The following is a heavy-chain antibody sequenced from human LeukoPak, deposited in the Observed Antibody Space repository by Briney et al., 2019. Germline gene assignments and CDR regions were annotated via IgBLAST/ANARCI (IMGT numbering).Heavy chain of an antibody. D-gene: IGHD6-6*01. J-gene: IGHJ5*02. Sequence: GGSLRLSCAASGFTFSSNGMNWVRQAPGKGLEWVSYISATGGTIYYADSVKGRLTISRDNAKNSLYLQMNSLRAEDTAVYYCAREGVAAQFDPWGQGTLVTVSS. CDR2: ISATGGTI. CDR1: GFTFSSNG. V-gene: IGHV3-48*01. CDR3: AREGVAAQFDP.